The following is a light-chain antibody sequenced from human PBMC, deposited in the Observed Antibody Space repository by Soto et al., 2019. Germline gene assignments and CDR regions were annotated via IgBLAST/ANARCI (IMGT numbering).Light chain of an antibody. CDR1: QSVSSTY. CDR3: QHFGDSPIT. CDR2: GAS. V-gene: IGKV3-20*01. Sequence: IVLTQSPGTLSLSPGERATLSCRASQSVSSTYLAWCQQKPGQAPRLLIYGASTRAAGIPDRFSGTGSGTDFTLTIRRLEPEDFAVYYCQHFGDSPITFGQGTRLEIK. J-gene: IGKJ5*01.